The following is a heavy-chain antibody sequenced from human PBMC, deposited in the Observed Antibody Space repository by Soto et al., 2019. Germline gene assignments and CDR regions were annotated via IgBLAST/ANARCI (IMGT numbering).Heavy chain of an antibody. CDR3: ARTRITTVRDSYGMDV. V-gene: IGHV4-34*01. J-gene: IGHJ6*02. CDR2: INHSGTT. CDR1: GGSFSDYY. Sequence: SETLSLSCAVYGGSFSDYYWSWIRQPPGKGLEWIGEINHSGTTNYNPSLKRRVTMSVDTSKKQVSLKLSAVTAADTAVYYCARTRITTVRDSYGMDVWGQGTTVT. D-gene: IGHD3-10*01.